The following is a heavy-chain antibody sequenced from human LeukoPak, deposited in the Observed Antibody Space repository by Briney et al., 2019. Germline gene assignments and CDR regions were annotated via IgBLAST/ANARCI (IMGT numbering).Heavy chain of an antibody. V-gene: IGHV1-8*01. D-gene: IGHD2-2*01. CDR2: MNPNSGNT. J-gene: IGHJ6*02. CDR3: ARGIVVVPAAILVFSMDV. Sequence: VASVKVSCKASGHTFTSYDINWVRQATGQGLEWMGWMNPNSGNTGYAQKFQGRVTMTRNTSISTAYMELSSLRSEDTAVYYCARGIVVVPAAILVFSMDVWGQGTTVTVSS. CDR1: GHTFTSYD.